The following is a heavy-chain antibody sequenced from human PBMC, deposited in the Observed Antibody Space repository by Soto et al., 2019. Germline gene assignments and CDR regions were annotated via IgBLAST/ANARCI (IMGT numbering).Heavy chain of an antibody. D-gene: IGHD3-3*01. J-gene: IGHJ6*02. CDR2: IYYSGST. Sequence: PSETLSLTCTVSCGSFSSYYWSWIRQPPGKGLEWIGYIYYSGSTNYNPSLKSRVTISVDTSKNQFSLKLSSVTAADTAVYYCARVVIFGVVGMDVWGQGTTVTVSS. V-gene: IGHV4-59*01. CDR1: CGSFSSYY. CDR3: ARVVIFGVVGMDV.